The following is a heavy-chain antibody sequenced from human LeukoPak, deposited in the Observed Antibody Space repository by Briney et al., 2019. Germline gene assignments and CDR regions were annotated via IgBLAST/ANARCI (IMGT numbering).Heavy chain of an antibody. D-gene: IGHD3-9*01. V-gene: IGHV4-34*01. J-gene: IGHJ4*02. CDR2: INHSGST. Sequence: PSETLSLTCAVYGGSFSGYYWSWIRQPPGKGLEWIGEINHSGSTNYNPSLKSRVTISVDTSKNQFSLKLSSVTAADTAVYYCERRAYDILTRYYFDYWGQGTLVTVSS. CDR1: GGSFSGYY. CDR3: ERRAYDILTRYYFDY.